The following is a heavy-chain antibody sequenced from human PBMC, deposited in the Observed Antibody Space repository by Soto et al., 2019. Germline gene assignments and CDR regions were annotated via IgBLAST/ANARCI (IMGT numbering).Heavy chain of an antibody. CDR3: TSYTDSSGYYYYYGMDV. Sequence: GGSLRLSCAASGFTFSGSAMHWVRQASAKGLEWVGRIRSKANSYATAYAASVKGRFTISRDDSKNTAYLQMNSLKTEDTAVYYCTSYTDSSGYYYYYGMDVWGQGTTVTVSS. CDR2: IRSKANSYAT. D-gene: IGHD3-22*01. J-gene: IGHJ6*02. V-gene: IGHV3-73*01. CDR1: GFTFSGSA.